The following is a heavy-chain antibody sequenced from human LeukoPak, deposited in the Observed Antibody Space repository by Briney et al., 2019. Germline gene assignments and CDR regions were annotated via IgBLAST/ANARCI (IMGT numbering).Heavy chain of an antibody. CDR2: INPNSGGT. V-gene: IGHV1-2*02. CDR3: ARGYRKQLVRYYYYGMDV. Sequence: ASVKVSCKASGYTFTGYYMHWVRQAPGQGLEWMGWINPNSGGTNYAQKFQGRVTMTRDTSISTAYMELSRLRSDDTAVYYCARGYRKQLVRYYYYGMDVWGQGTTVTVSS. D-gene: IGHD6-6*01. CDR1: GYTFTGYY. J-gene: IGHJ6*02.